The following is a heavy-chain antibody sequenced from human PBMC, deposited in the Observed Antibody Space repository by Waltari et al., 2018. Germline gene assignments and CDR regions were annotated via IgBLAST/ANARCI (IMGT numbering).Heavy chain of an antibody. V-gene: IGHV3-7*01. CDR3: ASGGYCSGGSCYLDY. J-gene: IGHJ4*02. D-gene: IGHD2-15*01. CDR2: IKKDGSEK. CDR1: GFTFSSYW. Sequence: EVQLVESGGGLVQPGGSLRLSCAASGFTFSSYWMSWVRQAPGKGLEWVANIKKDGSEKDYVDSVKGRFTISRDNAKNSLYLQMNSLRVEDTAVYYCASGGYCSGGSCYLDYWGQGTLVTVSS.